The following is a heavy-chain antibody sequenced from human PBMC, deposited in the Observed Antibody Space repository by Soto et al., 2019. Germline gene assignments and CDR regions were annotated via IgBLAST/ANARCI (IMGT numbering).Heavy chain of an antibody. CDR2: IYTSGST. D-gene: IGHD3-22*01. J-gene: IGHJ3*02. CDR3: ARGQYYYDSSGYYPDAFDI. V-gene: IGHV4-4*07. CDR1: GGSISSYY. Sequence: PAETLWLSCTVSGGSISSYYWSWIRQPAGKGLEWIGRIYTSGSTNYNPSLKSRVTMSVDTYKNHFSLKLSYVTAADTAVYYCARGQYYYDSSGYYPDAFDIWGQGTM.